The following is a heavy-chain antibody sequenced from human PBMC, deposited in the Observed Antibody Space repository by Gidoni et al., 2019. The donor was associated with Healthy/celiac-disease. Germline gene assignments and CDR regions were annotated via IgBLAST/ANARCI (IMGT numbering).Heavy chain of an antibody. V-gene: IGHV3-11*06. D-gene: IGHD2-21*02. CDR1: GFTFRDYY. Sequence: QVQLVESGGGLFKPGGSLRLSCAASGFTFRDYYMSWIRQAPGKGLEWVSYISSSSSYTNYADSVKGRFTISRDNAKNSLYLQMNSLRAEDTTVYYCARVVVVVTAIDWFDPWGQGTLVTVSS. CDR3: ARVVVVVTAIDWFDP. J-gene: IGHJ5*02. CDR2: ISSSSSYT.